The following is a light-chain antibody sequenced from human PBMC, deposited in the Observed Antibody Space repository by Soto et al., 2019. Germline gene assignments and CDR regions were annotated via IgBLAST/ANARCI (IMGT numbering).Light chain of an antibody. CDR1: QSVSSSY. Sequence: EIVLTQSPGTVSLSPGERATLSCRASQSVSSSYLAWYQQKPGQAPRLLIYGASTRATGIPDRFRGSGSGTDFTLTISRLEPEDFAVYYCQQYGNSPYTFGQGTKLEIK. J-gene: IGKJ2*01. CDR3: QQYGNSPYT. V-gene: IGKV3-20*01. CDR2: GAS.